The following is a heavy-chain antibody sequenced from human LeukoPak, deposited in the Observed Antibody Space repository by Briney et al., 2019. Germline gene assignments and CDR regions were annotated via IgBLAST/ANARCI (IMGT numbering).Heavy chain of an antibody. D-gene: IGHD2-15*01. J-gene: IGHJ5*02. CDR1: GFTFSSYA. CDR3: ARGYCSGGSCSNWFDP. Sequence: GGSLRLSCAASGFTFSSYAMSWVRQAPGKGLEWVSAISGSGGSTYYADSVKGRFTISRDNSKNTLYLQMNSLRAEDTAVYYCARGYCSGGSCSNWFDPWGQGTLVTVSS. CDR2: ISGSGGST. V-gene: IGHV3-23*01.